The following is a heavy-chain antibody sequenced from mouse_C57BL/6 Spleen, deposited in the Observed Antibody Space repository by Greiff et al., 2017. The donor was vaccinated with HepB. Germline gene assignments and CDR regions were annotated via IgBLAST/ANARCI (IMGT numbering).Heavy chain of an antibody. CDR1: GYTFTSYW. D-gene: IGHD2-4*01. CDR2: IDPSNSKT. V-gene: IGHV1-52*01. J-gene: IGHJ4*01. Sequence: VQLQQPGAELVRPGSSVKLSCKASGYTFTSYWINWVKQRTIQGLEWIGNIDPSNSKTHYNQKFKDKATLTADKSSSTAYMQLSSLTSEDSAVYYCAHYDYDGGMGYWGQGTSVTVSS. CDR3: AHYDYDGGMGY.